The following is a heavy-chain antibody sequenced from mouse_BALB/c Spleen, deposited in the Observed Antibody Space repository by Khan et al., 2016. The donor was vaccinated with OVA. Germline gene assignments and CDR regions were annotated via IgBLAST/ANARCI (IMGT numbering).Heavy chain of an antibody. D-gene: IGHD4-1*01. J-gene: IGHJ4*01. CDR3: ARGLTGHYAMDY. CDR1: GYTFSSYW. Sequence: QVQLQQAGAELMKPGASVKISCKATGYTFSSYWIEWVKQRPGHGLEWIGEILPGSGSTNYNEKFKGKATFTADTSSNTAYMQLSSLTSEDSAVYYCARGLTGHYAMDYWGQGTSVTVSS. CDR2: ILPGSGST. V-gene: IGHV1-9*01.